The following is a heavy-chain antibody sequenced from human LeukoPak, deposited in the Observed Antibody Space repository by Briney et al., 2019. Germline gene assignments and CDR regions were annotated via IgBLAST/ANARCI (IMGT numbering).Heavy chain of an antibody. CDR2: FYLDDADT. J-gene: IGHJ6*03. Sequence: GESLNISGKRLGYRFTSYWIGWVRQMPGKGLEWMGIFYLDDADTRYSTSFEGQVIISVAKAISTAYQQWSSLKDSDTDTYYCARQGHCTNGVCYSNYYYYMYVWGKGTTVTV. CDR3: ARQGHCTNGVCYSNYYYYMYV. D-gene: IGHD2-8*01. V-gene: IGHV5-51*01. CDR1: GYRFTSYW.